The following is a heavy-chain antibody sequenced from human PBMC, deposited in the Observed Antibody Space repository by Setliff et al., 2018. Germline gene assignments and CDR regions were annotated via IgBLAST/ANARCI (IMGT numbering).Heavy chain of an antibody. Sequence: GESLKISCKASGYNFATYWIGWVRQMPGKGLGWMGIIYPSDSDTRHNPSFQGQVTISADKSINTAYLQWSSLKASDTAMYYCARQPKVDSSGLKCLDYWGQGTLVTVSS. V-gene: IGHV5-51*01. CDR2: IYPSDSDT. J-gene: IGHJ4*02. D-gene: IGHD6-19*01. CDR3: ARQPKVDSSGLKCLDY. CDR1: GYNFATYW.